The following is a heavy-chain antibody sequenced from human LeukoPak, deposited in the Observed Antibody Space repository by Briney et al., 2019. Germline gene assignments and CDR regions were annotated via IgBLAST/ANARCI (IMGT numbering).Heavy chain of an antibody. Sequence: ASVKVSCKASGYTFTGYYMYWVRQAPGQGLEWMGWINPNSGGTNYAQKFQGKITMTRDTSISTAYMELNWLRSDDTAVYYCARGIAGDQDAFDIWGQGTMVTVSS. V-gene: IGHV1-2*02. J-gene: IGHJ3*02. CDR2: INPNSGGT. CDR3: ARGIAGDQDAFDI. CDR1: GYTFTGYY. D-gene: IGHD3-16*01.